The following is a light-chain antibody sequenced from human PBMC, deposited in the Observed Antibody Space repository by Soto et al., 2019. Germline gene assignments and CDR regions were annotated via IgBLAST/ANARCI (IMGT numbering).Light chain of an antibody. CDR3: QQANSFPLT. V-gene: IGKV1D-12*01. CDR2: TTS. CDR1: QDINNW. J-gene: IGKJ4*01. Sequence: DXXVTXXXSSVSASVGDRVTITCRASQDINNWLAWYQQKPGKAPKLLIYTTSNLQSGVPSRFSGSGSGTDFTLTINSLQPEDFATYYCQQANSFPLTFGGGTKVEIK.